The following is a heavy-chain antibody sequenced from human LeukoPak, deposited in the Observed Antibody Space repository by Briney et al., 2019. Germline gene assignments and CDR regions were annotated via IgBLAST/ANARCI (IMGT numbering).Heavy chain of an antibody. Sequence: GGSLRLSCAASGFTFSSFGMHWVRQAPGKGLEWVAFIRYDGSNKYYVDSVKGRFTISRDNSKNTLYLQMNSLRAEDTAVYYCARAVTMVRGVVINYYYYMDVWGKGTTVTVSS. V-gene: IGHV3-30*02. CDR1: GFTFSSFG. D-gene: IGHD3-10*01. CDR3: ARAVTMVRGVVINYYYYMDV. CDR2: IRYDGSNK. J-gene: IGHJ6*03.